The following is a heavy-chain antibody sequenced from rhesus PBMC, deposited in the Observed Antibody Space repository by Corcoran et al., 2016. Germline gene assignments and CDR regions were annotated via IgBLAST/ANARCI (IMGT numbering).Heavy chain of an antibody. J-gene: IGHJ4*01. V-gene: IGHV3-116*02. CDR1: GSTFTDYY. CDR3: ARSLYGYDVFGY. D-gene: IGHD5-36*01. CDR2: CRNQANGYTT. Sequence: VMLVESGGGLVQPVGSLSLSCAASGSTFTDYYMSWVRQPPGKALEWFGFCRNQANGYTTEDSASMKGRFTISGDKSHSILYLHVNALRAEDSATYYSARSLYGYDVFGYWG.